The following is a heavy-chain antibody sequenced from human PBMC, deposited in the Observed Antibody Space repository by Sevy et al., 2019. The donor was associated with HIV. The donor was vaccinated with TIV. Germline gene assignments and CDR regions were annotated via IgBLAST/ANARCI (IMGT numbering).Heavy chain of an antibody. CDR2: INPNSGGT. CDR3: ARAVEPEDAFDI. J-gene: IGHJ3*02. V-gene: IGHV1-2*02. Sequence: ASVKVSCKASGYTFTGYYMHWVRQAPGQGLEWMGWINPNSGGTNYAQKFQGRVTMTRDTFISTAYMELSRLRSDDTAVYYCARAVEPEDAFDIWGQGTMVTVSS. CDR1: GYTFTGYY.